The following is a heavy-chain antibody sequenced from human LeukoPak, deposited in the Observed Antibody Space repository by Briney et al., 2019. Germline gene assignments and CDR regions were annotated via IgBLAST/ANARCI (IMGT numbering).Heavy chain of an antibody. CDR3: ARHSSSSYFDY. D-gene: IGHD6-13*01. J-gene: IGHJ4*02. Sequence: PSETLSLTWAVYGXSFSGYYRSWIRQPPGKGLEWIGEINHSGGTNYNPSLKSRVTISVDTSKNQFSLQLSSVTVADTAVHYCARHSSSSYFDYWGQGTLVTVSS. CDR2: INHSGGT. CDR1: GXSFSGYY. V-gene: IGHV4-34*01.